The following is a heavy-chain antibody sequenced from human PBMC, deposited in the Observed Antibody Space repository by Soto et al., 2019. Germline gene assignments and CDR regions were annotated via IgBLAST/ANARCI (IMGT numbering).Heavy chain of an antibody. J-gene: IGHJ4*02. CDR2: ISGSGGST. CDR3: AKGDDYGDYPHPPGFDY. Sequence: EVQLLESGGGLVQPGGSLRLSCAASGFTFSSYAMSWVRQAPGKGLEWVSAISGSGGSTYYADSVKGRFTISRDNSKNTLYLQMNSLRAEDTAVYYCAKGDDYGDYPHPPGFDYWGQGTLVTVSS. CDR1: GFTFSSYA. V-gene: IGHV3-23*01. D-gene: IGHD4-17*01.